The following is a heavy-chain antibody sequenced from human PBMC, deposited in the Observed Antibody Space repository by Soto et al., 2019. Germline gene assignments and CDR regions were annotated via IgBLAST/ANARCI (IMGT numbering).Heavy chain of an antibody. CDR3: ASVLLGENWFDP. CDR2: IYHSGST. J-gene: IGHJ5*02. V-gene: IGHV4-30-2*01. CDR1: GGSISSGGYS. Sequence: QLQLQESGSGLVKPSQTLSLTCAVSGGSISSGGYSWSWIRQPPGKGLEWIGYIYHSGSTYYTPSLKSRVTISVDRSKNQFSLKLSSVTAADTAVYYCASVLLGENWFDPWGQGTLVTVSS. D-gene: IGHD6-6*01.